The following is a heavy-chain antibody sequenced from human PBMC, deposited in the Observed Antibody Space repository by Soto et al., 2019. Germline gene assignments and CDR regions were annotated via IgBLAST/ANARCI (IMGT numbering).Heavy chain of an antibody. Sequence: GGSLRLSCAASGFTFNDYYMSWIRQAPGKGLEWVSLITESGTYTNYADSVKGRFTVSRDNTKNSLYLQMNSLTAEDTAVYYCARDRSTVNPGLRYFDVSGRGTLVTVPS. J-gene: IGHJ2*01. CDR1: GFTFNDYY. CDR2: ITESGTYT. V-gene: IGHV3-11*05. CDR3: ARDRSTVNPGLRYFDV. D-gene: IGHD4-17*01.